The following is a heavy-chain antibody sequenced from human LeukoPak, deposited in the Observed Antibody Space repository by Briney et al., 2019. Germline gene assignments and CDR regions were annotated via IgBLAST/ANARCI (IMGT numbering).Heavy chain of an antibody. V-gene: IGHV1-2*02. CDR2: INPNSGGT. D-gene: IGHD2-2*01. CDR1: GYTFTGYY. Sequence: ASVKVSCKASGYTFTGYYMHWVRQAPGQGLEWMGWINPNSGGTNYAQKFQGRVTMTRDTSISTAYMELSRLRSDDTAVYYCARGVVPAALFYYYYYMDVWGKGTTVTVSS. CDR3: ARGVVPAALFYYYYYMDV. J-gene: IGHJ6*03.